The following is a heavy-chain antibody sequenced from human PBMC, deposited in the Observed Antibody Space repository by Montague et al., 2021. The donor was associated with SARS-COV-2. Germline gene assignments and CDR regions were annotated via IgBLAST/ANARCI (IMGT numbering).Heavy chain of an antibody. V-gene: IGHV3-30*18. CDR2: ISYDGSNK. Sequence: SLRLSCAASGFTFSSYGMHWVRQAPGKGLEWVAVISYDGSNKYYADSVKGRFTISRDNSKNTLYLQMNSLRAEDTAEYYCAKGYSGSYYSPFDYWGQGTLVTVSS. J-gene: IGHJ4*02. CDR3: AKGYSGSYYSPFDY. D-gene: IGHD1-26*01. CDR1: GFTFSSYG.